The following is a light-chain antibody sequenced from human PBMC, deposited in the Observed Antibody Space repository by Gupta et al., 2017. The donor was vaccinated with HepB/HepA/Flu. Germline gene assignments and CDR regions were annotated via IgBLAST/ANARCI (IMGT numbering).Light chain of an antibody. CDR3: MLGVSRGIWV. J-gene: IGLJ3*02. Sequence: QTVVTQEPSFSVSSGGTVTRTCGLASGSVSTNSYPGWYQQTPGQAPRTLMYETNIRFSGLPDRFSGSILGNNAALTITGAEADDESDYYCMLGVSRGIWVFGGGTKLTVL. CDR2: ETN. CDR1: SGSVSTNSY. V-gene: IGLV8-61*01.